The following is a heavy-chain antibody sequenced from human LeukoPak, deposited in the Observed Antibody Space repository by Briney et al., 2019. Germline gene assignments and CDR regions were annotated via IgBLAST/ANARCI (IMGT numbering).Heavy chain of an antibody. CDR1: GGSISSGGYY. CDR3: ARGSDSSGYYWFYFDY. CDR2: IYYSGGT. J-gene: IGHJ4*02. V-gene: IGHV4-31*03. Sequence: PSETLSLTCTVSGGSISSGGYYWSWLRQHPGKGLEWIGYIYYSGGTYYNPSLKSRVTISVDTSKNQFSLKLSSVTAADTAVYYCARGSDSSGYYWFYFDYWGQGTLVTVSS. D-gene: IGHD3-22*01.